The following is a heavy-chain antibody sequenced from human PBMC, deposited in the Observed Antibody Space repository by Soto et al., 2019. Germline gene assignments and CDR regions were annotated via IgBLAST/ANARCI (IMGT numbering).Heavy chain of an antibody. J-gene: IGHJ6*02. CDR3: ARRLIAADAYHYYYAMEV. D-gene: IGHD6-13*01. Sequence: PGGSLKLSCAASGFTFSSYGMHWVRQAPGKGLEWVAVIWYDGSNKYYADSVKGRFTISRDNSKNTLYLQMNSLRAEDTAVYYCARRLIAADAYHYYYAMEVWGQGTTVTAP. V-gene: IGHV3-33*01. CDR1: GFTFSSYG. CDR2: IWYDGSNK.